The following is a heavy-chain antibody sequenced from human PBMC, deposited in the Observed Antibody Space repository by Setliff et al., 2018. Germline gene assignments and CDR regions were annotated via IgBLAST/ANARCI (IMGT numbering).Heavy chain of an antibody. CDR2: VSASGST. CDR3: ARERTIFGILVISGWFDP. Sequence: SETLSLTCTVSGASISDYYWTWIRQPAGKELQWIGRVSASGSTTYNPSLKSRVTMSVVTSGNQISLNLTSVTAADTAMYYCARERTIFGILVISGWFDPWGQGTVVTVSS. D-gene: IGHD3-3*01. J-gene: IGHJ5*02. V-gene: IGHV4-4*07. CDR1: GASISDYY.